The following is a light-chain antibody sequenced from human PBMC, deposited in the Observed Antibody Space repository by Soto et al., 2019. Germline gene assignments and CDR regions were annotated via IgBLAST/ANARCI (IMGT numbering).Light chain of an antibody. CDR3: CSYGGSYSWV. V-gene: IGLV2-11*01. Sequence: QSVLTQPASVSGSPGQSITISCTGTSSDVGSDNLVSWYQQSPGKAPKLMIYDVNKRPSGVPDRFSGSKSGNTASLTISGLQAEDESDYYCCSYGGSYSWVFGGGTKLTVL. CDR2: DVN. CDR1: SSDVGSDNL. J-gene: IGLJ3*02.